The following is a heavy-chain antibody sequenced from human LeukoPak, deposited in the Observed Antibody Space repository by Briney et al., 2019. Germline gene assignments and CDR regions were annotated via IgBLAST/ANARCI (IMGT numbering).Heavy chain of an antibody. Sequence: QPGGSLRLSCTASGFTFGDYAMSWFRQAPGKGLEWVSAISGSGGSTYYADSVKSRFTISRDNSKNTLYLQMNSLRAEDTAVYYCAKGGYWVGSSWYIGAFDIWGQGTMVTVSS. V-gene: IGHV3-23*01. CDR3: AKGGYWVGSSWYIGAFDI. J-gene: IGHJ3*02. D-gene: IGHD6-13*01. CDR1: GFTFGDYA. CDR2: ISGSGGST.